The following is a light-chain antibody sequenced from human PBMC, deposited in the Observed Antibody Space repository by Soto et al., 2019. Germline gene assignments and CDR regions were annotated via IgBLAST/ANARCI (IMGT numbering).Light chain of an antibody. CDR2: GAS. Sequence: ESLWRQSQDTLCVAPGKRFALSCRASQSVSSSYLAWYQQKHGQAPRLLIYGASSRDTGIPDRFSGTGSGTQFSLPTSRPEPADFAVHYCQPHRTFGEGTKVDIK. CDR1: QSVSSSY. V-gene: IGKV3-20*01. CDR3: QPHRT. J-gene: IGKJ1*01.